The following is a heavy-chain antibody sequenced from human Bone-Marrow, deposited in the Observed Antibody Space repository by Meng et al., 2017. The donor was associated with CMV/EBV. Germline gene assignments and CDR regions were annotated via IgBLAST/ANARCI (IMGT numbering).Heavy chain of an antibody. CDR1: GFTFDDYA. Sequence: LKIACAASGFTFDDYAMHWVRQAPGKGLEWVSGISWNSGSIGYADSVKGRFTISRDNAKNSLYLQMNSLRAEDTALYYCAKDIGWRHYYGMDVWGQGTTVTVSS. CDR2: ISWNSGSI. J-gene: IGHJ6*02. D-gene: IGHD5-24*01. V-gene: IGHV3-9*01. CDR3: AKDIGWRHYYGMDV.